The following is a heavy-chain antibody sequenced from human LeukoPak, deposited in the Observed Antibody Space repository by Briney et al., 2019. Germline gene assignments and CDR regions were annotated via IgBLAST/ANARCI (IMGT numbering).Heavy chain of an antibody. V-gene: IGHV3-74*01. J-gene: IGHJ5*02. CDR2: INSDGSST. Sequence: GGSLRLSCTASGFTFSGYSMNWVRQAPGKGLVWVSRINSDGSSTSYADSVKGRFTISRDNAKNTLYLQINSLIAEGTAVYYCARATTVVTRWFDPWGQGTLATVSS. CDR3: ARATTVVTRWFDP. D-gene: IGHD4-23*01. CDR1: GFTFSGYS.